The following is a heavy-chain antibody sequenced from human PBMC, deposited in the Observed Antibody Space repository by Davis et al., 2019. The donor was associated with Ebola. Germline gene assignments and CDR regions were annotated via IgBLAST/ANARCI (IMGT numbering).Heavy chain of an antibody. CDR3: ARQIVVVVAASKTGRFDP. V-gene: IGHV5-51*01. Sequence: GESLKISCKGSGYSFTTYWIGWVRQMPGKGLEWMGIIYPGDSTVKYSPSFQGQVTISADKSISTAYLQWSSLKASDTAMYFCARQIVVVVAASKTGRFDPWGQGTLVTVSS. CDR2: IYPGDSTV. D-gene: IGHD2-15*01. CDR1: GYSFTTYW. J-gene: IGHJ5*02.